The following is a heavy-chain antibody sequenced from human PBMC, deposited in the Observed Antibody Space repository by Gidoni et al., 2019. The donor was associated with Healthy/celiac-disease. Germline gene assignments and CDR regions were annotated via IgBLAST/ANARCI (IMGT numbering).Heavy chain of an antibody. Sequence: EVQLVESGGGLVQPGGSLRLSCAASGFTFSSYAMSWVRQAPGKGLEWVSAISGSGGSTYYADSVKGRFTISRDNSKNTLYLQMNSLRAEDTAVYYCARSSGCVERHWGNCKYYFDYWGQGTLVTVSS. J-gene: IGHJ4*02. V-gene: IGHV3-23*04. CDR3: ARSSGCVERHWGNCKYYFDY. CDR2: ISGSGGST. CDR1: GFTFSSYA. D-gene: IGHD6-19*01.